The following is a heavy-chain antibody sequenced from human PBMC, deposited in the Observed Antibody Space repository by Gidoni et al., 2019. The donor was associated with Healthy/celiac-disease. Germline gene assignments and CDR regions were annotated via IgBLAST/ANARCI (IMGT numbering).Heavy chain of an antibody. CDR2: ISAYNGNT. D-gene: IGHD3-16*01. Sequence: QFQLVQSGAEVKKPGSSVTVSCKASGYTFTSYGISWVRQAPGQGLEWMGWISAYNGNTNYAQKLQGRGTMTTDTSTSTAYMELRSLRSDDTAVYYCARDGDYVWGSLYAFDIWGQGTMVTVSS. J-gene: IGHJ3*02. CDR1: GYTFTSYG. CDR3: ARDGDYVWGSLYAFDI. V-gene: IGHV1-18*01.